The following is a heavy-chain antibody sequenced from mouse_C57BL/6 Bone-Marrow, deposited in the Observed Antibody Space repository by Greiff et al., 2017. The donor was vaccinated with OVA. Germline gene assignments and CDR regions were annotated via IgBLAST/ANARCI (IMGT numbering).Heavy chain of an antibody. Sequence: EVHLVESGPGLVKPSQSLSLTCSVTGYSITSGYYWNWIRQFPGNKLEWMGYISYGGSNNYNPSLKNRISITRDTSKNQFFLKLNSVTTEDTATYYCARNAYYSNYDYYAMDYWGQGTSVTVSS. CDR1: GYSITSGYY. CDR3: ARNAYYSNYDYYAMDY. CDR2: ISYGGSN. D-gene: IGHD2-5*01. V-gene: IGHV3-6*01. J-gene: IGHJ4*01.